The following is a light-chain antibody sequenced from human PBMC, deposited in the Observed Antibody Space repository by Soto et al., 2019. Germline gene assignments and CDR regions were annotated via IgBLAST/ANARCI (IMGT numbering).Light chain of an antibody. CDR3: CSYADTFWV. Sequence: SALTQPASVSGSPGQSITISCIGTSSDVGGYKLVSWYQQYPGKAPKLIIYEDTKRPSGVSNRFSGSKSGNTASLTISGLQAEDEADYHCCSYADTFWVFGGGTKLTVL. CDR1: SSDVGGYKL. CDR2: EDT. J-gene: IGLJ3*02. V-gene: IGLV2-23*01.